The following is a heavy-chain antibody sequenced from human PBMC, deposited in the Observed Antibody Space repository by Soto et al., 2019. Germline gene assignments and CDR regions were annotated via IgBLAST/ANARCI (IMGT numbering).Heavy chain of an antibody. D-gene: IGHD3-22*01. CDR1: GYTFTGYY. CDR3: ARDYYDSSGYAH. Sequence: ASVKVSCKASGYTFTGYYMHWVRQAPGQGLEWMGWINPNSGGTNYAQKFQGRVTMTRDTSISTAYMELSRLRSDDTAVYYCARDYYDSSGYAHWGQGTRVTVSS. CDR2: INPNSGGT. J-gene: IGHJ4*02. V-gene: IGHV1-2*02.